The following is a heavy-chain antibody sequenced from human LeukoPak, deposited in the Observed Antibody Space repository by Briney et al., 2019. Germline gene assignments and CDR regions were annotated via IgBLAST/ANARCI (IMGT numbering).Heavy chain of an antibody. CDR3: AKTRTDYGDYSIFDY. CDR2: ITYDGSNK. Sequence: GGSLRLSCAASGFTFSSYAMHWVRQAPGKGLEWVAVITYDGSNKYYADSVKGRFAISRDNSKNTLYLQMNSLRAEDTAVYYCAKTRTDYGDYSIFDYWGQGTLVTVSS. D-gene: IGHD4-17*01. J-gene: IGHJ4*02. V-gene: IGHV3-30-3*02. CDR1: GFTFSSYA.